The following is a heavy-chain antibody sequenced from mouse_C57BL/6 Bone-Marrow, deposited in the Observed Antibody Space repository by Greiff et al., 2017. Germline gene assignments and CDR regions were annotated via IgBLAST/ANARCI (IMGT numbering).Heavy chain of an antibody. CDR3: ARSYYYGSSYDWYFDV. CDR1: GYTFTNYW. J-gene: IGHJ1*03. V-gene: IGHV1-63*01. CDR2: IYPGGGYT. Sequence: VKLQESGAELVRPGTSVKMSCKASGYTFTNYWIGWAKQRPGHGLEWIGDIYPGGGYTNYNEKFKGKATLTADKSSSTAYMQFSSLTSEDSAIYYCARSYYYGSSYDWYFDVWGTGTTVTVSS. D-gene: IGHD1-1*01.